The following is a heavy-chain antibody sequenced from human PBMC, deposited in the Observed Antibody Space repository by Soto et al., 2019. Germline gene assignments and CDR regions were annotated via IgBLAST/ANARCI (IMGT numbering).Heavy chain of an antibody. CDR2: IYYSGST. J-gene: IGHJ5*02. V-gene: IGHV4-39*01. Sequence: PSETLSLTCTVSGGSISSSSYYWGWIRQPPGKGLEWIGSIYYSGSTYYNPSLKSRVTISVDTSKNQFSLKLSSVTAADTAVYYCIAYCGGDCYSRNNWFDPWGQGTLVTVSS. CDR1: GGSISSSSYY. D-gene: IGHD2-21*02. CDR3: IAYCGGDCYSRNNWFDP.